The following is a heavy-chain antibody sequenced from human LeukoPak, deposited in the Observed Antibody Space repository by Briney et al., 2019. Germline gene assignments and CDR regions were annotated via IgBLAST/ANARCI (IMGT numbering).Heavy chain of an antibody. D-gene: IGHD3-22*01. Sequence: ASVKVSCQASGYTFTGYYMHWVRQAPGQGLEWMGRINPNSGGTNYAQKFQGRVTMTRDTSISTAYMELSRLRSDDTAVYYCAREGTYYYDSSGYADAFDIWGQGTMVTVSS. V-gene: IGHV1-2*06. CDR3: AREGTYYYDSSGYADAFDI. CDR1: GYTFTGYY. J-gene: IGHJ3*02. CDR2: INPNSGGT.